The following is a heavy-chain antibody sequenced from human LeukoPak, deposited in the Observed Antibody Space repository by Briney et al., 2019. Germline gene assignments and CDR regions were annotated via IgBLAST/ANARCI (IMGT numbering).Heavy chain of an antibody. D-gene: IGHD3-10*01. J-gene: IGHJ6*03. Sequence: SGGSLRFSCAASGFTFRSYEMNWVRQPPGKGLEWIGEINHSGSTNYNPSLKSRVTMSVDTSKNQFSLKLSSVTAADTAVYYCARARDRKGYGSGSYYSRQYYYMDVWGKGTTVTVSS. CDR1: GFTFRSYE. CDR2: INHSGST. V-gene: IGHV4-34*01. CDR3: ARARDRKGYGSGSYYSRQYYYMDV.